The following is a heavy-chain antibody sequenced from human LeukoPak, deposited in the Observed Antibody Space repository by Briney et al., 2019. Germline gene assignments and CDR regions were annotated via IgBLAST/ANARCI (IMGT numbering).Heavy chain of an antibody. J-gene: IGHJ4*02. Sequence: GGSLRLPCVVSGFTLSTYAMSWVRQAPGKGLQWVSAISGSGGFTYYADSVKGRFTISRDNAKNTLYLQMNSLRAEDTAVYYCALIRSSSWYYWGQGTLVTVSS. V-gene: IGHV3-23*01. CDR3: ALIRSSSWYY. CDR1: GFTLSTYA. CDR2: ISGSGGFT. D-gene: IGHD6-13*01.